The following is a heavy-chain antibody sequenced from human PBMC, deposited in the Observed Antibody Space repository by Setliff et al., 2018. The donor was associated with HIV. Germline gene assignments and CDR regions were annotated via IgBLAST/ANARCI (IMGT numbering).Heavy chain of an antibody. V-gene: IGHV4-38-2*02. J-gene: IGHJ4*02. D-gene: IGHD6-13*01. CDR3: ARHPPPNSSPGFDS. Sequence: PSETLSLTCTVSGYSISSRYYWGWIRQPPGKGLEWIGSVYHTGSTYYNPSLKSRVTMSADTSKNQFSLRLSSVTAADTAVYYCARHPPPNSSPGFDSWGQGTLVTVSS. CDR2: VYHTGST. CDR1: GYSISSRYY.